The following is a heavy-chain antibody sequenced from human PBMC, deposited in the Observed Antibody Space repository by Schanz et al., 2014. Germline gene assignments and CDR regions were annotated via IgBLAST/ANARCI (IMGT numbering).Heavy chain of an antibody. CDR1: GFTFSDYY. D-gene: IGHD3-3*01. V-gene: IGHV3-11*05. CDR3: ARFLARYQYYGVDV. Sequence: QVDLVESGGGVVQPGGSLRLSCAASGFTFSDYYMAWIRQAPGKGLEWVSHISGSSIHKNYADSVKGRFSISRDNGETSVYLQINSLRVEDTAVYYCARFLARYQYYGVDVWGQGTTVIVSS. CDR2: ISGSSIHK. J-gene: IGHJ6*02.